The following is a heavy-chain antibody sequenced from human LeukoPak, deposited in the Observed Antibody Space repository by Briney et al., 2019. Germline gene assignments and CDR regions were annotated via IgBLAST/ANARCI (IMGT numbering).Heavy chain of an antibody. Sequence: PGGSLRLSCAASGFTFSDYYMSWIRQAPGKGLEWVSAISGSGGSTYYADSVKGRFTISRDNSKNTLYLQMNSLRAEDTAVYYCAKDTRILWFGELLLTPDYWGQGTLVTVSS. D-gene: IGHD3-10*01. CDR2: ISGSGGST. V-gene: IGHV3-23*01. J-gene: IGHJ4*02. CDR3: AKDTRILWFGELLLTPDY. CDR1: GFTFSDYY.